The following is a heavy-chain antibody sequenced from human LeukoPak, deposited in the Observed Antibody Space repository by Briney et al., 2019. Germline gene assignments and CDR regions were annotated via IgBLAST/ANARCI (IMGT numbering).Heavy chain of an antibody. D-gene: IGHD5-12*01. V-gene: IGHV3-21*01. CDR2: ISSSSSYI. J-gene: IGHJ4*02. CDR3: ARDRPGYSDYDFDY. CDR1: GFTFSSYS. Sequence: GGSLRLSCAASGFTFSSYSMNWVRQAPGKGLEWVSSISSSSSYIYYADSVKGRFTISRDNAKNSLYLQMNSLRAEDTAVYYCARDRPGYSDYDFDYWGQGTLVTVSS.